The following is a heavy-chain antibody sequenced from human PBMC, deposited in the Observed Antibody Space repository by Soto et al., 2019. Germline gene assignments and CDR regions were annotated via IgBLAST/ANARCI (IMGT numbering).Heavy chain of an antibody. CDR3: ARLRIAARPSHYYYYMDV. V-gene: IGHV4-59*01. CDR1: GDSISSYY. CDR2: IYYSGST. Sequence: SETLSLTCTVSGDSISSYYWSWIRQPPGKGLEWIGYIYYSGSTNYNPSPKSRVTISVDTSKNQFSLKLSSVTAADTAVYYCARLRIAARPSHYYYYMDVWGKGTTVTVSS. J-gene: IGHJ6*03. D-gene: IGHD6-6*01.